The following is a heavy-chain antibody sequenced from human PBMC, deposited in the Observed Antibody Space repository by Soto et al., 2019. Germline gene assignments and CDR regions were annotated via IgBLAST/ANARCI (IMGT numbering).Heavy chain of an antibody. D-gene: IGHD1-1*01. CDR1: GFPFSMYV. J-gene: IGHJ6*02. CDR3: TRDDDQVGNNMDV. CDR2: IPHEETYR. Sequence: HVQLVESGGGVVQPGRSLRLSCAASGFPFSMYVMHWVRQAPGKGLEWVAVIPHEETYRDYADSVKGRFTISRDNSKNTLYLQMNRLSADDTAVYHCTRDDDQVGNNMDVWGPGTTVIASS. V-gene: IGHV3-33*05.